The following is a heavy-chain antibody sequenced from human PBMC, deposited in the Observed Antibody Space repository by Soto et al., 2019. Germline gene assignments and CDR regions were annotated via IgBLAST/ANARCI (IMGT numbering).Heavy chain of an antibody. CDR1: GGSISSGGYY. CDR3: ARAPRVTPAHFDY. V-gene: IGHV4-31*03. Sequence: SETLSLTCTVSGGSISSGGYYWSWIRQHPGKGLEWIGYIYYSGSTYYNPSLKSRVTISVDTSKNQFSLKLSSVTAADTAVYYCARAPRVTPAHFDYWGQGTLVTVSS. CDR2: IYYSGST. J-gene: IGHJ4*02.